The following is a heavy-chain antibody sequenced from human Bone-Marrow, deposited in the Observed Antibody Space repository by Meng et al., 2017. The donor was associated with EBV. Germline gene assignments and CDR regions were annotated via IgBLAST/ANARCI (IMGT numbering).Heavy chain of an antibody. Sequence: DVELVDSGGGLLQPGWSLRLSCAASGFTFSSYGMSWVLQAPGQGLMWVSRLNEDGGVTDYADSVKGRFTISRDNARNTLYLQMNNLRAEDTATYFCSRDLAGANDYWGQGTLVTVSS. D-gene: IGHD1-14*01. V-gene: IGHV3-74*01. CDR2: LNEDGGVT. J-gene: IGHJ4*02. CDR3: SRDLAGANDY. CDR1: GFTFSSYG.